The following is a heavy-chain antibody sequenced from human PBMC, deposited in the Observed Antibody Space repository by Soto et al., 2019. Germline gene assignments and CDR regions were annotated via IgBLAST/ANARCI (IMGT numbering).Heavy chain of an antibody. CDR2: IYYSGNT. V-gene: IGHV4-59*12. Sequence: PSETLSLTCTVSGGSISSYYWSWIRQPPGKGLEWIWYIYYSGNTNYNPSLKSRVTISVDKSKNQFSMKMTSVTAADTALYYCARASASSMLRGVIINWGQGTQVTVSS. J-gene: IGHJ4*02. D-gene: IGHD3-10*01. CDR1: GGSISSYY. CDR3: ARASASSMLRGVIIN.